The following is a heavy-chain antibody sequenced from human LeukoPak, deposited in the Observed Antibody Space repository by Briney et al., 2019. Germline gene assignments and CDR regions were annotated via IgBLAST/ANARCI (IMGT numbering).Heavy chain of an antibody. Sequence: SETLSLTCTVSGGSISSYYWSWIRQPPGRGLEWIGYIYYSGSTIYNPSLKSRVTISVDTSKNQFSLKLSSVTAADTAVYYCARAYSSSWYRYDYYYGMDVWGQGTTVTVSS. CDR2: IYYSGST. CDR3: ARAYSSSWYRYDYYYGMDV. J-gene: IGHJ6*02. D-gene: IGHD6-13*01. CDR1: GGSISSYY. V-gene: IGHV4-59*01.